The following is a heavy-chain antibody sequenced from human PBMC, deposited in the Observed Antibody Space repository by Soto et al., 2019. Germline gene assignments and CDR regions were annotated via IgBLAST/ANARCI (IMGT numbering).Heavy chain of an antibody. J-gene: IGHJ4*02. Sequence: GGSLRLSCAASGFTFSSYSMNWVRQAPGKGLEWVSSISSSSSYIYYADSVKGRFTIPRDNAKNSLYLQMNSLRAEDTAVYYCARGSDVIYVKYYGSGSYFLGYWGQGTLVTVSS. CDR2: ISSSSSYI. D-gene: IGHD3-10*01. CDR1: GFTFSSYS. V-gene: IGHV3-21*01. CDR3: ARGSDVIYVKYYGSGSYFLGY.